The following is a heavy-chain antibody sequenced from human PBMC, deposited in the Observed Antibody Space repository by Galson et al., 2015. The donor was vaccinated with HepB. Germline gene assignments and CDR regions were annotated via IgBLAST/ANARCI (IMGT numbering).Heavy chain of an antibody. D-gene: IGHD5-18*01. CDR3: ARDLKAGGYNHGTNWFDP. CDR2: ITGSSSFL. Sequence: LRLSCAASGFSFSSYWMSWVRQAPGKGLEWVSSITGSSSFLQYADSVKGRFTISRDYANNSLFLQMNSLRAEDSSVYYCARDLKAGGYNHGTNWFDPWGQGTLVTVSS. CDR1: GFSFSSYW. V-gene: IGHV3-21*01. J-gene: IGHJ5*02.